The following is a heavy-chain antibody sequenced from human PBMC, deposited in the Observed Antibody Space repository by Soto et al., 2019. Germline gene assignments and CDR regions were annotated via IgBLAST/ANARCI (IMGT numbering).Heavy chain of an antibody. Sequence: SETLSLTCTVSGGSISSYYLSWIRQPPGKGLEWIGYIYYSGSTSYNPSLKSRVTISVDTSKNQFSLKLSSVTAADTAVYYCARRWGSAADYWGQGTLVTVSS. CDR3: ARRWGSAADY. D-gene: IGHD2-15*01. CDR2: IYYSGST. J-gene: IGHJ4*02. V-gene: IGHV4-59*08. CDR1: GGSISSYY.